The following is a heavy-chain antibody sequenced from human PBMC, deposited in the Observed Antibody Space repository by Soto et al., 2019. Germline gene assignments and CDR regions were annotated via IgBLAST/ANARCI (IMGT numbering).Heavy chain of an antibody. CDR3: ARLKVAAAGTLNGMDV. J-gene: IGHJ6*02. Sequence: GESLKISCKGSGYSFTSYWIGRVRQMPGKGLEWMGIIYPGDSDTRYSPSFQGQVTISADKSISTAYLQWSSLKASDTAMYYCARLKVAAAGTLNGMDVWGQGTMVTVSS. D-gene: IGHD6-13*01. CDR2: IYPGDSDT. V-gene: IGHV5-51*01. CDR1: GYSFTSYW.